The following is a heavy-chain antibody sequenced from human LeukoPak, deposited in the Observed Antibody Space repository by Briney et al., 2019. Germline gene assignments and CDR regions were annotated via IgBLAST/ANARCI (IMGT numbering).Heavy chain of an antibody. J-gene: IGHJ4*02. V-gene: IGHV3-23*01. CDR1: GFSLRSYA. CDR2: FSGSGTDT. D-gene: IGHD1-26*01. Sequence: GGSLRLSCAASGFSLRSYAMGWVRQAPGKGLEWVSTFSGSGTDTYYADSVKGRFTISRDNFKNTLYLQMNSLRAEDTAVYYCARSGDGGSYYEGVPFDYWGQGTLVTVSS. CDR3: ARSGDGGSYYEGVPFDY.